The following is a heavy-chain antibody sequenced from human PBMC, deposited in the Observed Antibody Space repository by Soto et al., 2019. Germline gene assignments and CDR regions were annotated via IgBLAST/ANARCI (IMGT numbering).Heavy chain of an antibody. J-gene: IGHJ4*02. V-gene: IGHV4-59*11. CDR2: ISYSGST. D-gene: IGHD3-16*01. CDR3: ARADPDASVGY. Sequence: SETLALTCTVSGGSMSSHYWTWLRQPPVKGLEWSGYISYSGSTYYNPSLKSRVTISADTSRNQFSLKLSSVIAADTAVYYCARADPDASVGYWGQGTLVTVSS. CDR1: GGSMSSHY.